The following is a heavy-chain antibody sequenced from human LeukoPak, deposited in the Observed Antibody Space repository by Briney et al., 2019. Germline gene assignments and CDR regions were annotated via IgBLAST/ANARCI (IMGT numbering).Heavy chain of an antibody. CDR1: GGSISSYY. J-gene: IGHJ4*02. CDR2: IYYSGST. V-gene: IGHV4-59*08. CDR3: ARGRSSGWRFFDY. Sequence: SETLSLTCTVSGGSISSYYWSWIRQPPGKGLEWIGYIYYSGSTNYNPSLKSRVTISVDTSKNQFSLKLSSVTAADTAVYYCARGRSSGWRFFDYWGQGTLVTVSS. D-gene: IGHD6-19*01.